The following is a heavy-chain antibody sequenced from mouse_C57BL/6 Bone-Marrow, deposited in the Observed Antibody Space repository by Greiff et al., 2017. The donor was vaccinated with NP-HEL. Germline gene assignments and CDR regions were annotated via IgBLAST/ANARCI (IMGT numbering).Heavy chain of an antibody. V-gene: IGHV1-64*01. Sequence: VQLQQPGAELVKPGASVKLSCKASGYNFTSYWMHWVKQRPGQGLEWIGMIHPNSGSTNYNEKFKSKATLTVDNSSSTAYMQLSSLTSEDSAVYYCARRGWLRRYFDYWGQGTTLTVSS. CDR1: GYNFTSYW. D-gene: IGHD2-2*01. CDR3: ARRGWLRRYFDY. J-gene: IGHJ2*01. CDR2: IHPNSGST.